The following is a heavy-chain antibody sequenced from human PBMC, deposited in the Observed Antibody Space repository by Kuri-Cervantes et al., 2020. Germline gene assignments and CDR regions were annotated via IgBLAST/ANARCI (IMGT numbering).Heavy chain of an antibody. J-gene: IGHJ4*02. CDR1: GYTFTSYG. CDR2: ISAYNGNT. Sequence: ASVKVSCKASGYTFTSYGISWVRQAPGQGLEWMGWISAYNGNTNYAQKLQGRVTMTTDTSTSTAYMELRSLRSDDTAVYYCARAGLSQEMATPFDYWGQGTLVTVSS. V-gene: IGHV1-18*01. CDR3: ARAGLSQEMATPFDY. D-gene: IGHD5-24*01.